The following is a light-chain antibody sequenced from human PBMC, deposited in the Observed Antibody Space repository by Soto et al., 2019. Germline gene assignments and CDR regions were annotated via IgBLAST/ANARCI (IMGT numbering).Light chain of an antibody. CDR3: SSYTSSSTLIYV. J-gene: IGLJ1*01. CDR2: DVS. CDR1: SSDVGGYNY. V-gene: IGLV2-14*01. Sequence: QSVLTQPASVSGSPGQSITISCTGTSSDVGGYNYVSWYQQHPGKAPKLMIYDVSNRPSGVSNRFSGSKSGNTASLTISGLPAEDEADDDGSSYTSSSTLIYVFGTGTKVTVL.